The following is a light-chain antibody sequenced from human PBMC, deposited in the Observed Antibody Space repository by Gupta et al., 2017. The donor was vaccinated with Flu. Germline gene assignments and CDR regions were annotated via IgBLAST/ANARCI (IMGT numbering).Light chain of an antibody. V-gene: IGKV1-5*03. CDR2: KAS. Sequence: DIQMTQSPSTLSASVGDRVTITCRDSQSISSWLAWYQQKPGKAPKLLIYKASRVESGVPSRFSGSGSGTEFTLTISSLQPDDFATYYCQHENSSSWPFGQGTKVEIK. J-gene: IGKJ1*01. CDR3: QHENSSSWP. CDR1: QSISSW.